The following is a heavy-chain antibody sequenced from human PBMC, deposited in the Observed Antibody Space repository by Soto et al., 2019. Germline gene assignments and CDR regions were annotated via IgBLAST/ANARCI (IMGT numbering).Heavy chain of an antibody. V-gene: IGHV1-18*01. Sequence: GASVKVSCKASGYTFTSYGISWVRQAPGQGLEWMGWINTYNGNINYAQQLQGRVTMTTDTSTSTAYMELRSLRSDDTAVYYCARESGDGYYDFDYWGQGTLVTVSS. J-gene: IGHJ4*02. CDR3: ARESGDGYYDFDY. D-gene: IGHD1-26*01. CDR1: GYTFTSYG. CDR2: INTYNGNI.